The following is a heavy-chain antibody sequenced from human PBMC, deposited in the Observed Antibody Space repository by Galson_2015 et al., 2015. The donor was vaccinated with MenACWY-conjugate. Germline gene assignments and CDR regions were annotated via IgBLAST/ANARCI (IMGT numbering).Heavy chain of an antibody. Sequence: SLRLSCAGSGFAFSGYAMTWVRQAPGKGLKWVSTINVSGGSTHYADFVRGRVTISRDNSRNTVYLQMNSLRVDDTAVYYCARHMGPSANSYWYGVDYWGRGPRVTVSS. V-gene: IGHV3-23*01. J-gene: IGHJ4*02. CDR1: GFAFSGYA. D-gene: IGHD3-10*01. CDR3: ARHMGPSANSYWYGVDY. CDR2: INVSGGST.